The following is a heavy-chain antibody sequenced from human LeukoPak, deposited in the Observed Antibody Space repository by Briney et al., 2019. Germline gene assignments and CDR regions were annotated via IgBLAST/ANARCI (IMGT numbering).Heavy chain of an antibody. D-gene: IGHD1-26*01. Sequence: SETLSLTCTVSGGSISSYYWSWIRQPAGKGLEWIGRIYTSGSTNYNPSLKSRVTMSVDTSKNQLSLKLSSVTAVDTAVYYCAREGDSGSYRIFDYWGQGTLVTVSS. J-gene: IGHJ4*02. CDR3: AREGDSGSYRIFDY. V-gene: IGHV4-4*07. CDR2: IYTSGST. CDR1: GGSISSYY.